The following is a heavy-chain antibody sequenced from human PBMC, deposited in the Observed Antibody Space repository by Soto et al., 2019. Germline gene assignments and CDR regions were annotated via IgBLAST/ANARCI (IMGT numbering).Heavy chain of an antibody. CDR2: INTVSGGT. V-gene: IGHV1-2*02. D-gene: IGHD3-16*01. Sequence: QVQLVQSGAEVKQPGASVRVSCKASGNTHTIYFIHWLRQAPGQGLEWMGWINTVSGGTNYAPRFRGRVSMPRDTSSAPAFMDLSGLRSDDPAVYYCARGGSYYAHWRQGTMVTVSS. J-gene: IGHJ3*01. CDR3: ARGGSYYAH. CDR1: GNTHTIYF.